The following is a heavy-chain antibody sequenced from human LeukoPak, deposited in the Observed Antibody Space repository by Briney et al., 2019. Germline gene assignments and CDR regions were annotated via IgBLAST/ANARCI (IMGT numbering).Heavy chain of an antibody. J-gene: IGHJ4*02. CDR1: GGSISSSSYY. D-gene: IGHD4-17*01. V-gene: IGHV4-39*07. Sequence: SETLSLTCTVSGGSISSSSYYWGWIRQPPGKGLEWIGSIYYSGSTYYNPSLKSRVTISVDTSKDQFSLKLSSVTAADTAVYYCARGHGELDYWGQGTLVTVSS. CDR3: ARGHGELDY. CDR2: IYYSGST.